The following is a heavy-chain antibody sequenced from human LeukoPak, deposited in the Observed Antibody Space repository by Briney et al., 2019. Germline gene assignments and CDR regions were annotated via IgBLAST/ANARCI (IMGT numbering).Heavy chain of an antibody. Sequence: PSETLSLTCTVSGGSITSSYWSWIRQSPGKGLEWIGYIHYAGSTNYNPSLKSRVTMLIDTSKNQFSLKLSSVTAADTAVYYRARGRYSAGDNWFDPWGQGTLVTVSS. D-gene: IGHD3-9*01. CDR1: GGSITSSY. CDR3: ARGRYSAGDNWFDP. J-gene: IGHJ5*02. CDR2: IHYAGST. V-gene: IGHV4-59*01.